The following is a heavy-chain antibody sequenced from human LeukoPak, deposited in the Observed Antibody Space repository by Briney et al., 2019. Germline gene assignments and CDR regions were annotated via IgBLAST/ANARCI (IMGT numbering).Heavy chain of an antibody. CDR1: GGSFSGYY. CDR3: ARLTYYYGSGSSP. CDR2: INHSGST. Sequence: RPSETLSLTCAVYGGSFSGYYWSWIRQPPGKGLEWIGEINHSGSTNYNPSLKSRVTISVDTSKNQFSLKLSSVTAAETAVYYCARLTYYYGSGSSPWGQGTLVTVSS. V-gene: IGHV4-34*01. J-gene: IGHJ4*02. D-gene: IGHD3-10*01.